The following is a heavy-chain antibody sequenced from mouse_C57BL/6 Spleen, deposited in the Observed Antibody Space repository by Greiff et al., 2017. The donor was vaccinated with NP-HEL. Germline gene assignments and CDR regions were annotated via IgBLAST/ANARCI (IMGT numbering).Heavy chain of an antibody. J-gene: IGHJ4*01. V-gene: IGHV1-61*01. CDR3: ARRGDGYPYYYAMDY. Sequence: VQLQQPGAELVRPGSSVKLSCKASGYTFTSYWMDWVKQRPGQGLEWIGNIYPSDSETHYNQKFKDKATLTVDKSSSTAYMQLSSLTSEDSAVYYCARRGDGYPYYYAMDYWGQGTSVTVSS. CDR1: GYTFTSYW. D-gene: IGHD2-3*01. CDR2: IYPSDSET.